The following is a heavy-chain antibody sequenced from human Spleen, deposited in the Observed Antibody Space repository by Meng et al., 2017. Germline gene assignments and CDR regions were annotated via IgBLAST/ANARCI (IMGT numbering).Heavy chain of an antibody. CDR3: VRGSHFHRA. V-gene: IGHV3-21*01. J-gene: IGHJ5*02. CDR1: GFTFSSYS. CDR2: ISSSSSYI. D-gene: IGHD2/OR15-2a*01. Sequence: GESLKISCAASGFTFSSYSMNWVRQAPGKGLEWVSSISSSSSYIYYADSVKGRFTISRDNAKNSLFLQMNSLRADDTAVYYCVRGSHFHRAWGQGTQVTVSS.